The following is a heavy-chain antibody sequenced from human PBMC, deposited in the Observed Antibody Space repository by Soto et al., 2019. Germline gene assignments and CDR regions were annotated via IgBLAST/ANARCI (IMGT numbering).Heavy chain of an antibody. Sequence: PSETLSLTCAVSGGSISSSNWWSWVRQPPGKGLEWIGEIYHSGSTNYNPSLKSRVTISVDKSKNQFSLKLSSVTAADTAVYYCARDLWRAARYGMDVWGQGTTVTVSS. V-gene: IGHV4-4*02. D-gene: IGHD6-6*01. J-gene: IGHJ6*02. CDR2: IYHSGST. CDR1: GGSISSSNW. CDR3: ARDLWRAARYGMDV.